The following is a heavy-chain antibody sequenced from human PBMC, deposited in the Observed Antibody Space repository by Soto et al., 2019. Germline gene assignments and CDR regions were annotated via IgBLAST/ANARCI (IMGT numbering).Heavy chain of an antibody. V-gene: IGHV4-59*01. J-gene: IGHJ4*02. CDR1: GDSIINSY. Sequence: PSETLSLTCAVSGDSIINSYWSWIRQTPGKRLEWIGNIYYTGTTTYNPSLESRVTMSVDTSKNQFSLKLNSVDAADTAVYYCAKYRRTEAEGFTLDYWGRGTLVTVSS. D-gene: IGHD6-13*01. CDR3: AKYRRTEAEGFTLDY. CDR2: IYYTGTT.